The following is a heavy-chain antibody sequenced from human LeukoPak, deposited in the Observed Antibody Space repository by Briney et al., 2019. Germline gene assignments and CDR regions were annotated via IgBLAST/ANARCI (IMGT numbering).Heavy chain of an antibody. CDR3: AKDRGASCYNIFDC. D-gene: IGHD2-2*02. CDR2: ASASGGST. J-gene: IGHJ5*01. V-gene: IGHV3-23*01. Sequence: PGGSLRLSCAASGFIFSDYAMTWVRQAPGKGLEWVSSASASGGSTYYGDSVKGRFTISRDNSNNTLFLHMNSLRADDTAVYYCAKDRGASCYNIFDCWGRGTLVTVSS. CDR1: GFIFSDYA.